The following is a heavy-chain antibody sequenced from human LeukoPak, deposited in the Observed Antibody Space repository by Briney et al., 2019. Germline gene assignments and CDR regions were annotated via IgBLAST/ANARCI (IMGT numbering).Heavy chain of an antibody. Sequence: PGGSLRLSCAASGFTFSSYGMHWVRQAPGKGLEWVAFIRYDGSNKYYADSVKGRFTISRDNSKNTLYLQMNSLRAEDTAVYYCAKGGGMAAGTYFDYWGQGTLVTVSS. J-gene: IGHJ4*02. D-gene: IGHD6-13*01. CDR3: AKGGGMAAGTYFDY. CDR1: GFTFSSYG. V-gene: IGHV3-30*02. CDR2: IRYDGSNK.